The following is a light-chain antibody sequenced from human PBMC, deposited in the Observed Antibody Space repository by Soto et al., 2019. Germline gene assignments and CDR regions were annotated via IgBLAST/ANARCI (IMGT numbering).Light chain of an antibody. CDR2: GAS. CDR3: QHYNSYSPT. J-gene: IGKJ1*01. V-gene: IGKV3D-15*01. CDR1: QSVDID. Sequence: EIVLTQSPGTLSVSPGERVTLSCRASQSVDIDLAWYQQKPGQAPRLLIYGASTRATDMPGRFRGSGAGAEFTLTISSLQSEDFATYYCQHYNSYSPTFGQGTRVELK.